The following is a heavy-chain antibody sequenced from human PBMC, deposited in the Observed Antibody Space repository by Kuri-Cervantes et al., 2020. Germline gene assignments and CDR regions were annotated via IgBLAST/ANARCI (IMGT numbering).Heavy chain of an antibody. Sequence: GESLKISCAASGFTFSSYGMHWVRQAPGKGLEWVAVIWNDGSNKYYAESMKGRFTISRDNSKNTLYLQMNSLRAEDTAVYYCARSTVVALSLFDFWGQGTMVTVSS. CDR3: ARSTVVALSLFDF. CDR2: IWNDGSNK. V-gene: IGHV3-33*01. D-gene: IGHD4-23*01. CDR1: GFTFSSYG. J-gene: IGHJ3*01.